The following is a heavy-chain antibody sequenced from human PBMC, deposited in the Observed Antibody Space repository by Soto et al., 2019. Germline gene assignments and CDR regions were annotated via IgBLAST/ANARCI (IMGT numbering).Heavy chain of an antibody. J-gene: IGHJ4*02. V-gene: IGHV4-30-4*01. CDR3: ATMGTPATGLYYFDY. D-gene: IGHD5-18*01. CDR2: ISYSGST. CDR1: CGSISSGHYY. Sequence: QVQLQESGPGLVKPSQTLSLTCTVSCGSISSGHYYWSWIRQPPGKGLEWIGFISYSGSTYYSLSLKSRVTISVDTSKNQFSLNLRFVTASDTAVYYCATMGTPATGLYYFDYWGQGTLVTVSS.